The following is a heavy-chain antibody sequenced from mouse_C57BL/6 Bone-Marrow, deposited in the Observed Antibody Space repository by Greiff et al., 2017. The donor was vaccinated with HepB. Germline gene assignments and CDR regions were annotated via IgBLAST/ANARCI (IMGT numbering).Heavy chain of an antibody. V-gene: IGHV1-55*01. Sequence: VQLQQPGAELVRPGSSVKLSCKASGYTFTSYWMHWVKQRPGQGLEWIGDIYPGSGSTNYNEKFKSKATLTVDTSSSTAYMQLSSLTSEDSAVYYCARNYYGSIHYFDYWGQGTTLTVSS. CDR3: ARNYYGSIHYFDY. CDR1: GYTFTSYW. CDR2: IYPGSGST. J-gene: IGHJ2*01. D-gene: IGHD1-1*01.